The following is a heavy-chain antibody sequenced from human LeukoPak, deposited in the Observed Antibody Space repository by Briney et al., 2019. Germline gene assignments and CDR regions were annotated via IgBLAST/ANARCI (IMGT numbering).Heavy chain of an antibody. CDR3: ARDAQWLVPEGYFYYMDV. CDR1: EFTFSSYA. Sequence: GGSLRLSSAASEFTFSSYAMHWVRQAPGKGLEWVAVISYDGSNKFYADSVKGRFTISRDNSKNTLYLQMNSLGAEDTAVYYCARDAQWLVPEGYFYYMDVWGKGTTVTVSS. J-gene: IGHJ6*03. V-gene: IGHV3-30*04. D-gene: IGHD6-19*01. CDR2: ISYDGSNK.